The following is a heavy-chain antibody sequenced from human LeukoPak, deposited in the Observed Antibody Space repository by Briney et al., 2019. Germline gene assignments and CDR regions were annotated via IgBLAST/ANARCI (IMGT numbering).Heavy chain of an antibody. J-gene: IGHJ3*02. CDR3: AAGTTIDAFDI. D-gene: IGHD3-10*01. CDR1: GFTFSSYS. Sequence: GGSLRLSCAASGFTFSSYSMNWVRQAPGKGLEWVSAISGSGGSTYYADSVKGRFTISRDNSKNTLYLQMNGLRAEDTAVYYCAAGTTIDAFDIWGQGTMVTVSS. CDR2: ISGSGGST. V-gene: IGHV3-23*01.